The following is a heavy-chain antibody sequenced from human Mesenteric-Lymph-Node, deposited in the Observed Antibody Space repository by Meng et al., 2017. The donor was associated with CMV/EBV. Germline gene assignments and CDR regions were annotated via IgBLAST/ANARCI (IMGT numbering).Heavy chain of an antibody. CDR1: GFTFSSYG. CDR2: IRYDGSNK. CDR3: AKDYYDSSGFHYFDY. J-gene: IGHJ4*02. D-gene: IGHD3-22*01. V-gene: IGHV3-30*02. Sequence: GESLKISCAASGFTFSSYGMHWVRQAPGKGLEWVAFIRYDGSNKYYADSVKGRFTISRDNSKNTLYLQMNSLRAEDTAVYYCAKDYYDSSGFHYFDYWGQGTLVTVFS.